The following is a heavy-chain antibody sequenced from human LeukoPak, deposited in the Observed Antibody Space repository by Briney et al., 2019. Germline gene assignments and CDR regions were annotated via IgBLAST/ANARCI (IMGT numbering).Heavy chain of an antibody. CDR2: IYHSGST. V-gene: IGHV4-4*02. CDR3: ARDGYCSGGSCYDCYYGMDV. Sequence: PSGTLSLTCAVSGGSISSSNWWSLVRQPPGKGLEWIGEIYHSGSTNYNPSLKSRVTISVDKSKNQFSLKLSSVTAADTAVYYCARDGYCSGGSCYDCYYGMDVWGQGTTVTVSS. D-gene: IGHD2-15*01. CDR1: GGSISSSNW. J-gene: IGHJ6*02.